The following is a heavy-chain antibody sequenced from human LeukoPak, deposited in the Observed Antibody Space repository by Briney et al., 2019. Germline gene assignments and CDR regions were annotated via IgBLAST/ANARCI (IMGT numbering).Heavy chain of an antibody. D-gene: IGHD1-26*01. CDR1: GYTFTGYY. Sequence: ASVKVSCKASGYTFTGYYMHWVRQAPGQGLEWMGWINPNSGGTNYAQKFQGRVTMTRNTSISTAYMELSSLRSEDTAVYYCARGGSYYSWFDPWGQGTLVTVSS. CDR2: INPNSGGT. J-gene: IGHJ5*02. V-gene: IGHV1-2*02. CDR3: ARGGSYYSWFDP.